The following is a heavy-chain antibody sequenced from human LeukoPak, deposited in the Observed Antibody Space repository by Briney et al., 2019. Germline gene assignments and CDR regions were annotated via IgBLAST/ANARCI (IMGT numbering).Heavy chain of an antibody. CDR1: GSTFSDYH. Sequence: GASVKVSCKASGSTFSDYHINWVRQASGRGPEWMGWINPKSGDASYNQAFQGRVTMTRDTSISTAYMELNRLRSDDTAMYYCARGEYSNGYPYRLDSWGQGTLVTVSS. J-gene: IGHJ4*02. CDR3: ARGEYSNGYPYRLDS. D-gene: IGHD3-16*01. V-gene: IGHV1-2*02. CDR2: INPKSGDA.